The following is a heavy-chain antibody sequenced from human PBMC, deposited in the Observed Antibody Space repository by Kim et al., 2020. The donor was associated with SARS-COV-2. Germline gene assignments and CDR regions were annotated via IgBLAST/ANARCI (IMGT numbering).Heavy chain of an antibody. Sequence: SETLSLTCTVSGGSISSYYWSWIRQPPGKGLEWIGFIYYSGSTNYNPSLKSRVTISVDTYKNQFSLQLSSVTAADTAVYYCAARNCSSNSCSPHYFDYWGQGTLVTVSS. CDR2: IYYSGST. CDR1: GGSISSYY. D-gene: IGHD2-2*01. J-gene: IGHJ4*02. CDR3: AARNCSSNSCSPHYFDY. V-gene: IGHV4-59*08.